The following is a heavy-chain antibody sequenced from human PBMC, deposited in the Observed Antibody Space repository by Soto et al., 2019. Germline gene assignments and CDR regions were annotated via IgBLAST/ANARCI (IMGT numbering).Heavy chain of an antibody. CDR2: IIPILGIA. CDR3: ARHYGEYGDYYYYGMEV. D-gene: IGHD4-17*01. CDR1: GGTFSSYT. J-gene: IGHJ6*02. Sequence: QVQLVQSGAEVKKPGSSVKVSCKASGGTFSSYTISWVRQAPGQGLEWMGRIIPILGIANYAQKFQGRVTITADKPKSKAYLELSSLRSEDTAVYYRARHYGEYGDYYYYGMEVWGQGPTVTVSS. V-gene: IGHV1-69*02.